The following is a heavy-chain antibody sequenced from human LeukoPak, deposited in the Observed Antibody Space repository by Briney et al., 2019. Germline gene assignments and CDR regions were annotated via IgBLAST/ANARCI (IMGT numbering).Heavy chain of an antibody. D-gene: IGHD6-6*01. V-gene: IGHV4-59*01. CDR2: IYYSGST. CDR3: ARDAYSSSATFWDY. Sequence: PSETLSLTCTVSGGSISSYYWSWIRQPPGKGLEWIGYIYYSGSTNYNPSLKSRATISVDTSKNQFSLKLSSVTAADTAVYYCARDAYSSSATFWDYWGQGTLVTVSS. J-gene: IGHJ4*02. CDR1: GGSISSYY.